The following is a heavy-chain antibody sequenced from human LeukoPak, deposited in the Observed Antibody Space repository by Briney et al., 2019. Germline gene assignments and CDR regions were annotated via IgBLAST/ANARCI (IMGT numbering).Heavy chain of an antibody. CDR2: VYPTGST. CDR1: GDSISNSNW. Sequence: SETLSLTCAVSGDSISNSNWWPWIRQPPGKGLEWIGEVYPTGSTNYSPSLKSRVTISVDTSKNQFSLKLSSVTAADTAVYYCARVFVGYSSGWYPDYWGQGTLVTVSS. J-gene: IGHJ4*02. CDR3: ARVFVGYSSGWYPDY. V-gene: IGHV4-4*02. D-gene: IGHD6-19*01.